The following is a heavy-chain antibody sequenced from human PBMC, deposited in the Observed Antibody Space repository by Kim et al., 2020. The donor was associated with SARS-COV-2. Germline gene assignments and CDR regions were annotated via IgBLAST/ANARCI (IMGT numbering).Heavy chain of an antibody. Sequence: KFQGRVTMTRDTSTSTGYMELSSLRSEDTAVYYCARDWGYDSSALNYFDYWGQGTLVTVSS. J-gene: IGHJ4*02. V-gene: IGHV1-46*01. CDR3: ARDWGYDSSALNYFDY. D-gene: IGHD3-22*01.